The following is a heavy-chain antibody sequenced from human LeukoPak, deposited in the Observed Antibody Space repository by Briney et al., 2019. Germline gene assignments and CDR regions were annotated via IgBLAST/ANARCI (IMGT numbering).Heavy chain of an antibody. CDR3: ARDRLQLQS. Sequence: PSETLSLTCTVSGGSISSGSYYWSWIRQPAGKGLEWIGRIHTSGSTNYNPSLKSRVTISVDMSKNQFSLKLSSVTAADTAVYYCARDRLQLQSWGQGTLVTVSS. D-gene: IGHD5-24*01. CDR2: IHTSGST. V-gene: IGHV4-61*02. J-gene: IGHJ5*02. CDR1: GGSISSGSYY.